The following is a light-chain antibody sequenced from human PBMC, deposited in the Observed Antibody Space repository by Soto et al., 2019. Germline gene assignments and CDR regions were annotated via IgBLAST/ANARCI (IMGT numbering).Light chain of an antibody. V-gene: IGLV1-40*01. CDR2: GNS. CDR1: SSNIGAGYD. J-gene: IGLJ3*02. Sequence: QSVLTQPPSVSGAPGQRVTISCTGSSSNIGAGYDVHWYQQLPGTAPKLLIYGNSNRPSGVPDRFSGSKSGTTASLAITGLQAEDEADYYCQSYDSSLSDLVFGGGTQLPVL. CDR3: QSYDSSLSDLV.